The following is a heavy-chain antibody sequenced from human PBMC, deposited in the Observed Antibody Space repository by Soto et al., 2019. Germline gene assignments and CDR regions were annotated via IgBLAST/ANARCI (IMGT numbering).Heavy chain of an antibody. J-gene: IGHJ4*02. CDR1: GFTFSSYA. CDR2: ISGSGGST. V-gene: IGHV3-23*01. D-gene: IGHD4-17*01. Sequence: GGSLRLSCAASGFTFSSYAMSWVRQAPGKGLEWVSAISGSGGSTYYADSVKGRFTISRDNSKNTLYLQMNGLRAEDTAVYYCAKGRVHYGDYWDYWGQGTLVTVSS. CDR3: AKGRVHYGDYWDY.